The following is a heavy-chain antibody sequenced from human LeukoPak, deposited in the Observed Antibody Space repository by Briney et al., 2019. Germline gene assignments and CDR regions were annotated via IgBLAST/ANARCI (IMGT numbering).Heavy chain of an antibody. J-gene: IGHJ4*02. CDR3: ARDLYDFWSGRKYYFDY. CDR2: IRYDGSNK. Sequence: GGSLRLSCAASGFTFSSYGMHWVRQAPGKGLEWVAFIRYDGSNKYYADSVKGRFTISRDNSKNTLYLQMNSLRDEDTAVYYCARDLYDFWSGRKYYFDYWGQGTLVAVSS. D-gene: IGHD3-3*01. CDR1: GFTFSSYG. V-gene: IGHV3-30*02.